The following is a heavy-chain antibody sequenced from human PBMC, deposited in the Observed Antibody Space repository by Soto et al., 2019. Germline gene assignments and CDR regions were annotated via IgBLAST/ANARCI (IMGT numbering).Heavy chain of an antibody. J-gene: IGHJ6*02. CDR3: ARAGIAARRDYYYYGMDV. CDR1: GGSISSSNW. V-gene: IGHV4-4*02. Sequence: CAVSGGSISSSNWWSWVRQPPGKGLEWIGEIYHSGSTNYNPSLKSRVTISVDKSKNQFSLKLSSVTTADTAVYYCARAGIAARRDYYYYGMDVWGQGTTVTVSS. CDR2: IYHSGST. D-gene: IGHD6-6*01.